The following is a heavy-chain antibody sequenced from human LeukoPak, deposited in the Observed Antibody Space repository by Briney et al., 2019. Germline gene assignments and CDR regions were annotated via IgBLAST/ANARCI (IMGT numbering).Heavy chain of an antibody. J-gene: IGHJ4*02. CDR3: ARYLYSSGWYFDY. V-gene: IGHV3-11*04. CDR1: GFTFSDYY. D-gene: IGHD6-19*01. Sequence: PGGSLRLSCAASGFTFSDYYMSWIRQAPGKGLEWVSYISSSGSTIYYADSVKGRFTISRDNAKNSVYLQMNSLRAEDTSVYYCARYLYSSGWYFDYWGQGTLVTVSS. CDR2: ISSSGSTI.